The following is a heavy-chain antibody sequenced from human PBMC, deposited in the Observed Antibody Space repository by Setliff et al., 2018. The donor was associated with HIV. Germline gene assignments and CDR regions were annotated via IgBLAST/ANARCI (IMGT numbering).Heavy chain of an antibody. CDR3: ARGTPSSWSSYYYYYMDV. CDR1: GYTFTGYY. V-gene: IGHV1-2*02. Sequence: ASVKVSCKASGYTFTGYYMHWVRQAPGQGLEWMGWINPNSGGTNYAQKFQGRVTMTRDTSISTAYMELSRLRSGDTAVYYCARGTPSSWSSYYYYYMDVWGKGTTVTVSS. D-gene: IGHD6-13*01. J-gene: IGHJ6*03. CDR2: INPNSGGT.